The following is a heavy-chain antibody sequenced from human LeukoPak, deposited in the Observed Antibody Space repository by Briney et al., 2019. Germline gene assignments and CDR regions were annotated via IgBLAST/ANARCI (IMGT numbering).Heavy chain of an antibody. D-gene: IGHD3-9*01. CDR3: ARGLRYFDWLLAYFDY. Sequence: SETLSLTCAVYGGSFSGYYWSWIRQPPGKGLEWIGEINHSGSTNYNPSLKSRVTISVDTSKNQFSLKLSSVTAADTAGYYCARGLRYFDWLLAYFDYWGQGTLVTVSS. V-gene: IGHV4-34*01. CDR1: GGSFSGYY. J-gene: IGHJ4*02. CDR2: INHSGST.